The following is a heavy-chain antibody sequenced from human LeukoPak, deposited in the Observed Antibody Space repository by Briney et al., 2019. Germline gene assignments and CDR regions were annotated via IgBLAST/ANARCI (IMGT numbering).Heavy chain of an antibody. CDR1: GFTLSSYY. Sequence: PGWSVRLSCAASGFTLSSYYMNWVRQAPGQGLEWVSSISTSSSYLYYADSMKGRFTISRDNAKNSLYLQMNSLRAEDTAVYYCARDTGYYDSTGYDYWGQGTLVTVSS. CDR2: ISTSSSYL. J-gene: IGHJ4*02. D-gene: IGHD3-22*01. V-gene: IGHV3-21*01. CDR3: ARDTGYYDSTGYDY.